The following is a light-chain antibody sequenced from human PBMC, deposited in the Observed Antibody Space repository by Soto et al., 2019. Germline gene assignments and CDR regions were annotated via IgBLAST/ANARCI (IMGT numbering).Light chain of an antibody. CDR2: GVS. CDR1: QNVNNNI. V-gene: IGKV3-20*01. Sequence: VLTQSQRTLSLSPGERASLSCRASQNVNNNIVAWYQQKPGQAPSLLIYGVSDRATGVPDRFSGSGSGTDFTLTISRLEPEDFAVYYCQQHGASITFGGGTRVENK. J-gene: IGKJ4*01. CDR3: QQHGASIT.